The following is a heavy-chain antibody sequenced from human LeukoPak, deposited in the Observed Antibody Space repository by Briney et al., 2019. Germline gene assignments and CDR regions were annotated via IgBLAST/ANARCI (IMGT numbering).Heavy chain of an antibody. D-gene: IGHD2-2*01. Sequence: GGSLRLSCAASGFTFSSYSMNWVRQAPGKGLEWVSYISSSSSTIYYADSVKGRFTISRDNSKNTLYLQMNSLRAEDTAVYYCANVPYYFDYWGQGTLVTVSS. CDR2: ISSSSSTI. V-gene: IGHV3-48*01. CDR3: ANVPYYFDY. J-gene: IGHJ4*02. CDR1: GFTFSSYS.